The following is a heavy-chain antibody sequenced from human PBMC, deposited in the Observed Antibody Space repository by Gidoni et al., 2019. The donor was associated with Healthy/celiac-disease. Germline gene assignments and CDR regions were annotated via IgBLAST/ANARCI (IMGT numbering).Heavy chain of an antibody. V-gene: IGHV3-15*01. CDR3: TTEAYDYVWGSYRSTHFDY. J-gene: IGHJ4*02. CDR2: IKSKTDGGTT. D-gene: IGHD3-16*02. CDR1: GFTFSNAW. Sequence: EVQLVESGGGLVKPGGSLRLSCAASGFTFSNAWMSWVRQAPGKGLEWVGRIKSKTDGGTTDYAAPVKGRFTISRDDSKNTLYLQMNSLKTEDTAVYYCTTEAYDYVWGSYRSTHFDYWGQGTLVTVSS.